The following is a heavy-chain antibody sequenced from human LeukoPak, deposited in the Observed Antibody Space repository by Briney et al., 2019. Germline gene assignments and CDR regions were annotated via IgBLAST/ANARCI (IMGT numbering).Heavy chain of an antibody. CDR1: GGSISSCNW. CDR3: ARRSYGSGSYLFDY. D-gene: IGHD3-10*01. CDR2: IYHSGST. J-gene: IGHJ4*02. Sequence: SETLSLTCAVSGGSISSCNWWSWVRQPPGKGPEWIGEIYHSGSTNYNPSLKSRVTISVDKSKNQFSLKLSSVTAADTAVYYCARRSYGSGSYLFDYWGQGTLVTVSS. V-gene: IGHV4-4*02.